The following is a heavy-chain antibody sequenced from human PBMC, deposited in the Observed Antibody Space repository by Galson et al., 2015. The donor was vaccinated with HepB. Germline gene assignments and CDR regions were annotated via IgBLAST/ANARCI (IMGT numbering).Heavy chain of an antibody. J-gene: IGHJ4*02. D-gene: IGHD3-16*01. CDR2: ISYDGSNK. CDR3: ARDHLRALDY. CDR1: GFTFSSYA. Sequence: SLRLSCAAPGFTFSSYAMHWVRQAPGKGLEWVAVISYDGSNKYYADSVKGRFTISRDNSKNTLYLQMNSLRAEDTAVYYCARDHLRALDYWGQGTLVTVSS. V-gene: IGHV3-30-3*01.